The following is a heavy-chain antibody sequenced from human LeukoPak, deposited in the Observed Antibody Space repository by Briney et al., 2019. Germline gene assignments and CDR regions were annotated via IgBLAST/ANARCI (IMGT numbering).Heavy chain of an antibody. D-gene: IGHD3-22*01. CDR3: ARHSYYDSSGYLDAFDI. CDR1: GGSISSYY. V-gene: IGHV4-59*08. CDR2: IYYSGST. Sequence: SETLSLTCTVSGGSISSYYWSWIREPPGKGLEWIGDIYYSGSTNYNPSLKSRVTISVDTSKNQFSLKLSSVTAADTAVYYCARHSYYDSSGYLDAFDIWGQGTMVTVSS. J-gene: IGHJ3*02.